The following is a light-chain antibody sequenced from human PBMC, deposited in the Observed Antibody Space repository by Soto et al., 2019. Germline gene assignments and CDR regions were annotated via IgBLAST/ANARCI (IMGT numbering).Light chain of an antibody. V-gene: IGKV3-15*01. J-gene: IGKJ1*01. CDR3: QQYNNSLPWT. Sequence: ESVLTKSSDPLLLSPGERATLGXRASQSVIINLAWYQQKAGQXTRLIXXDEXTRATAIPARFSGSGSGAEFTLILSSRRSATFASSYCQQYNNSLPWTFGQGTKVDIK. CDR2: DEX. CDR1: QSVIIN.